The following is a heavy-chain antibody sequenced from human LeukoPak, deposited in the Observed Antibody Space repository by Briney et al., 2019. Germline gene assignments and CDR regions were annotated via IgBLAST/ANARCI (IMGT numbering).Heavy chain of an antibody. V-gene: IGHV1-2*02. J-gene: IGHJ3*02. CDR2: IDPNSGGT. CDR1: GYTFTGYY. Sequence: ASVKVSCKASGYTFTGYYMHWVRQAPGQGLEWMGWIDPNSGGTNYAQKFQGRVTMTRDTSISTAYMELSRLRSDDTAVYYCARVQTYPRDAFDIWGQGTMVTVSS. CDR3: ARVQTYPRDAFDI.